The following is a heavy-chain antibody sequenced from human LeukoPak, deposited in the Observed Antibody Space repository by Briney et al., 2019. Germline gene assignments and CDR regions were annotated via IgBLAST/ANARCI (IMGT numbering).Heavy chain of an antibody. CDR2: IYYSGST. CDR1: GGSISNNY. V-gene: IGHV4-59*01. CDR3: ARGSWVVPAAMPFYYYYGMDV. J-gene: IGHJ6*02. D-gene: IGHD2-2*01. Sequence: PSETLSLTCTVSGGSISNNYWSWIRQPPGKGLEWIASIYYSGSTNYNPSLKSRVTISVDTSKNQFSLKLSSVTAADTAVYYCARGSWVVPAAMPFYYYYGMDVWGQGTTVTVSS.